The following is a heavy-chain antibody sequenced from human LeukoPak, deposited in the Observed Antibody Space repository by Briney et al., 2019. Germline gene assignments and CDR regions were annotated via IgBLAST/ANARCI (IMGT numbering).Heavy chain of an antibody. CDR3: ARSVAAADLRLFDY. CDR1: GGSISSYS. J-gene: IGHJ4*02. CDR2: IYYSGST. Sequence: SETLSLTCTVSGGSISSYSWSWIRQPPGKGLEWIGSIYYSGSTNYNPSLKSRVTMSVDTSKNQFSLKLSSVTAADTAVYYCARSVAAADLRLFDYWGQGTLVTVSS. V-gene: IGHV4-59*01. D-gene: IGHD6-13*01.